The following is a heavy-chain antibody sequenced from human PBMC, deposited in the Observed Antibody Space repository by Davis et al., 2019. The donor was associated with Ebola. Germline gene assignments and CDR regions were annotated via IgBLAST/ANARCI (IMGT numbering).Heavy chain of an antibody. D-gene: IGHD4-17*01. V-gene: IGHV1-8*01. CDR2: MNPNSGNT. J-gene: IGHJ4*02. CDR3: AREGYGDYVSSSDY. CDR1: GYTFTSYD. Sequence: ASVKVSCKASGYTFTSYDINWVRQATGQGLEWMGWMNPNSGNTGYAQKFQGRVTMTRDTSTSTVYMELSSLRSEDTAVYYCAREGYGDYVSSSDYWGQGTLVTVSS.